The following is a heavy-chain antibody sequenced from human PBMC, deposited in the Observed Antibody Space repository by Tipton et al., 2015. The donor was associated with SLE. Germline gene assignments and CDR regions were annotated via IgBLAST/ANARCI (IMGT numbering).Heavy chain of an antibody. J-gene: IGHJ4*02. CDR3: EKDNGPTGVDY. CDR1: GFTFSSYA. Sequence: SLRLSCAASGFTFSSYALSWVRQAPGKGVEWVSAISGSGGSTYYADSVKGRFTISRDNSKNTLYLQMNSLRAEDTAVYYCEKDNGPTGVDYWGQGTLVTVSS. D-gene: IGHD4-11*01. CDR2: ISGSGGST. V-gene: IGHV3-23*01.